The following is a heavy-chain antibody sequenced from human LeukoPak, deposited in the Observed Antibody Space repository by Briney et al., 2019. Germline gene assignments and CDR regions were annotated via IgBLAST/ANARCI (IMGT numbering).Heavy chain of an antibody. D-gene: IGHD3-3*01. CDR1: GFTFSSYA. Sequence: PGGSLRLSCAASGFTFSSYAMSWVRQAPGKGLEWVSAISGSGGNTYYADSVKGRFTISRDNSKNTLYLQMNSLRAEDTAVYYCAKDPAVHYDFWSGLHYWGQGTLVTVSS. CDR2: ISGSGGNT. CDR3: AKDPAVHYDFWSGLHY. J-gene: IGHJ4*02. V-gene: IGHV3-23*01.